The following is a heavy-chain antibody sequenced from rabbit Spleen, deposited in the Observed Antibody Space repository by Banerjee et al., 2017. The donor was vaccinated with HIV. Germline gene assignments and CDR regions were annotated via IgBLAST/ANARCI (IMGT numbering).Heavy chain of an antibody. J-gene: IGHJ6*01. V-gene: IGHV1S43*01. CDR1: GIDFSSYNF. Sequence: QQQLEESGGGLVKPGGTLTLTCKASGIDFSSYNFICWVRQAPGKGLEWIGYIDPVFGITYYANWVSGRFSISRENAQNTVFLQMTSLTAADTATYFCARDYPADTGYGYHYYGMDLWGQGTLVTVS. CDR2: IDPVFGIT. D-gene: IGHD6-1*01. CDR3: ARDYPADTGYGYHYYGMDL.